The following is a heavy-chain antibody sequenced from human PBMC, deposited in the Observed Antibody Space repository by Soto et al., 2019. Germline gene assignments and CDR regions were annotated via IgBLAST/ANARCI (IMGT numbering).Heavy chain of an antibody. CDR2: IYYTGTT. Sequence: SETLSLTCSVSGRSISPFYWSWIRQPPGKGLEWIGSIYYTGTTKYNPSLRSRVTISVDTSKNHFSLKLTSVTAADTAVYYCAAVGGYYGDYPNFDYWGRGTLVTVSS. CDR3: AAVGGYYGDYPNFDY. D-gene: IGHD4-17*01. V-gene: IGHV4-59*01. J-gene: IGHJ4*02. CDR1: GRSISPFY.